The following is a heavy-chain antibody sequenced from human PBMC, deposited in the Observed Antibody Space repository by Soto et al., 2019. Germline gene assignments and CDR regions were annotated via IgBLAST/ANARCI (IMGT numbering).Heavy chain of an antibody. J-gene: IGHJ6*02. D-gene: IGHD6-6*01. CDR2: IIPIFGTA. V-gene: IGHV1-69*12. CDR3: ASPGGYSSSSNYYYGMDV. CDR1: GGTFSSYA. Sequence: QVQLVQSGAEVKKPGSSVKVSCKASGGTFSSYAISWVRQAPGQGLEWMGGIIPIFGTANYAQKFQGRVTITAEESTGTAYMELSSLRSEDTAVYYCASPGGYSSSSNYYYGMDVWGQGTTVTVSS.